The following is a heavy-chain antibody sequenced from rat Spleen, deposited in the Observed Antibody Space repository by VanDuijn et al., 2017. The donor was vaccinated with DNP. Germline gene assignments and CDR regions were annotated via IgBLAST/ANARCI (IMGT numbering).Heavy chain of an antibody. Sequence: EVHLQESGPGLVKPSQSLSLTCSVTGYSITSSFRWNWIRKFPGNKLEWMGYIDNADNTYYNPSLKSRISITRDTSKNQFFLQVNSVTAEDTATYYCTRFMYKSGYGYWGQGVMVTVSS. CDR3: TRFMYKSGYGY. D-gene: IGHD4-3*01. V-gene: IGHV3-3*01. CDR1: GYSITSSFR. CDR2: IDNADNT. J-gene: IGHJ2*01.